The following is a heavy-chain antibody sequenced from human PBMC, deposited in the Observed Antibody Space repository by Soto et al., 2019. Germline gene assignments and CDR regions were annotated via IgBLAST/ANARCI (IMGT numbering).Heavy chain of an antibody. CDR3: AKDYGDYDLIDY. J-gene: IGHJ4*02. V-gene: IGHV3-30*18. Sequence: QVQLVESGGGVVQPGRSLRLSCAASGFTFSSYGMHWVRQAPGKGLEWVAVISSDGSNKYYADSVKGRFTISRDNSKNTLYLQMNSLRAEDTAVYYCAKDYGDYDLIDYWGQGTLVTVSS. D-gene: IGHD4-17*01. CDR2: ISSDGSNK. CDR1: GFTFSSYG.